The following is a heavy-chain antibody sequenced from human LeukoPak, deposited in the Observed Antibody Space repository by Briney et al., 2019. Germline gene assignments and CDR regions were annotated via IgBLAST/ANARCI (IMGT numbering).Heavy chain of an antibody. D-gene: IGHD6-13*01. CDR1: GFTFSSYW. CDR2: INEDGGEK. J-gene: IGHJ4*02. CDR3: VRELTDSSSLGY. Sequence: PGGSLRLSCAASGFTFSSYWMSWVRQAPGKGLEWVANINEDGGEKYYVDSVKGRFTISRDNAKRSLYLHMNSLRADDTAVYYCVRELTDSSSLGYWGQGTLVTVSS. V-gene: IGHV3-7*01.